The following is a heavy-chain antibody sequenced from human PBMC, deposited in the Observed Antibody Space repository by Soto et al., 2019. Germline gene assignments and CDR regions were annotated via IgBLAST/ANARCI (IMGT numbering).Heavy chain of an antibody. V-gene: IGHV3-11*06. D-gene: IGHD3-10*01. CDR3: ARDSTGSGLDYGMDV. CDR2: ISSDSIYT. Sequence: GGSLRLSCAASGFTFNDHYMTWIRQAPGKGLEWVSFISSDSIYTNSADSVKGRFTISRDNAKNLLYLQMSSLRVEDTAVYYCARDSTGSGLDYGMDVWGQGTTVAVSS. CDR1: GFTFNDHY. J-gene: IGHJ6*02.